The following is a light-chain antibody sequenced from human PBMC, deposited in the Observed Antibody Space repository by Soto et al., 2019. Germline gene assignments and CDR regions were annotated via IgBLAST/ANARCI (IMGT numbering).Light chain of an antibody. Sequence: QSVLTQPASISGSPGQSITISCTGTSSDVGGYNYVSWYQQYPGKAPKLMIYDVDNRPSGVSNRFSGSKSGKTASLTISGLQAEDEADYYCSSYTSRSTVIFGGGTKLTVL. CDR1: SSDVGGYNY. CDR3: SSYTSRSTVI. CDR2: DVD. V-gene: IGLV2-14*03. J-gene: IGLJ2*01.